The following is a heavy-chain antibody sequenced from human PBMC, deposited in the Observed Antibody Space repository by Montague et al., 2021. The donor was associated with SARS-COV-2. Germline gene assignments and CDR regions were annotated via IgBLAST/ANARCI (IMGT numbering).Heavy chain of an antibody. D-gene: IGHD6-25*01. J-gene: IGHJ6*02. CDR1: GGSISGYY. CDR2: IYSSGST. V-gene: IGHV4-59*13. Sequence: SETLSLTCTVSGGSISGYYWNWIRQPPWKGLEWIGYIYSSGSTNYNPSLKSRVTMSVDTSKNQLSLNLSSVTAADTAVYYCARDSLVAAYYYYGVDVWGQGTTVTVAS. CDR3: ARDSLVAAYYYYGVDV.